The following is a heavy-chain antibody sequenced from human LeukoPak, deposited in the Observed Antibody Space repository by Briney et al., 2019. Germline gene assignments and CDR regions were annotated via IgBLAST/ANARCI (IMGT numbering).Heavy chain of an antibody. J-gene: IGHJ4*02. Sequence: GGSLRLSCAASGFTFSSYAMSWVRQAPGKGLEWVSAISGSGGSTYSADSVKGRFTISRDNSKNTLHLQMNSLRAEDKTVYYCARPHQMRRGHSFDYGGEGTLVTVP. CDR1: GFTFSSYA. CDR3: ARPHQMRRGHSFDY. CDR2: ISGSGGST. D-gene: IGHD2-2*01. V-gene: IGHV3-23*01.